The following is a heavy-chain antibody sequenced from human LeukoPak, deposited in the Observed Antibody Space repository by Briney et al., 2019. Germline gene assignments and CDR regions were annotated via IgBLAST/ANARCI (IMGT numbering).Heavy chain of an antibody. Sequence: ASVKVSCKASGYTFTGYYMHWVRQAPGQGLEWMGWINPNSGGTNYAQKFQGWVTMTRDTSISTAYMELSRLRSDDTAVYYCARGTRYYYDSSDQYNWFDPWGQGTLVTVSS. CDR1: GYTFTGYY. D-gene: IGHD3-22*01. J-gene: IGHJ5*02. CDR3: ARGTRYYYDSSDQYNWFDP. V-gene: IGHV1-2*04. CDR2: INPNSGGT.